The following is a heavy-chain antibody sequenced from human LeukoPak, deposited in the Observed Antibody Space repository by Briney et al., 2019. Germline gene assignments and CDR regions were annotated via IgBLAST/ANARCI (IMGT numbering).Heavy chain of an antibody. CDR1: GFTFSRYE. D-gene: IGHD6-13*01. CDR2: ISSTGTTI. J-gene: IGHJ4*02. Sequence: PGGSLRLSCAASGFTFSRYEMNWVRQAPGKGLEWLSYISSTGTTIYYADSVEGRFTISRDNAKNSMYMEMTSLRAEDTAVYYCARLTYSSSIGLDYWGQGSLVTVSS. CDR3: ARLTYSSSIGLDY. V-gene: IGHV3-48*03.